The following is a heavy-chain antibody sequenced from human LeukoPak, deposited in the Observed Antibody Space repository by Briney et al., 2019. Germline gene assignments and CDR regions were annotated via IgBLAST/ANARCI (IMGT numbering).Heavy chain of an antibody. CDR2: ISAYNTNT. Sequence: ASVKVSCKTSGYMFTSYGISWVRQAPGQGLEWMAWISAYNTNTDYAQKFQGRVTMTTDASTSTAYMELRSLRSDDTAVYYCARGYRWELVGYHYYYMDVWGKGTTVTVSS. CDR3: ARGYRWELVGYHYYYMDV. V-gene: IGHV1-18*01. D-gene: IGHD1-26*01. J-gene: IGHJ6*03. CDR1: GYMFTSYG.